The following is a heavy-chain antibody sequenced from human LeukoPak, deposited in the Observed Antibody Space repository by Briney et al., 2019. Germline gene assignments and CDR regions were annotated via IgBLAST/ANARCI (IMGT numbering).Heavy chain of an antibody. CDR3: GRASNRTLKGGIDY. CDR2: ISNDGSST. Sequence: PGGSLRLSCAASGFTFNIYWVHWVRQGPGKGLVWDSRISNDGSSTSYADSVKGRFTISRDNAKNTLYLQMNSLRVEDTAVYYCGRASNRTLKGGIDYWGQGTLVTVSS. V-gene: IGHV3-74*01. D-gene: IGHD2/OR15-2a*01. J-gene: IGHJ4*02. CDR1: GFTFNIYW.